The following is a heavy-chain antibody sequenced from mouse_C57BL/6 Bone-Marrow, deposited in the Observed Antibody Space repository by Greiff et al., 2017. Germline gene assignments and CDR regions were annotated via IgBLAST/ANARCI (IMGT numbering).Heavy chain of an antibody. V-gene: IGHV1-81*01. J-gene: IGHJ3*01. Sequence: VQLQQSGAELARPGASVKLSCKASGYTFTSYGISWVKQRTGQGLEWIGEIYPRSGNTYYNEKFKGKATLTAYKSSSTAYMELRSLTSEDSAVYFCARGQLRLLWFAYWGQGTLVTVSA. CDR3: ARGQLRLLWFAY. D-gene: IGHD3-2*02. CDR1: GYTFTSYG. CDR2: IYPRSGNT.